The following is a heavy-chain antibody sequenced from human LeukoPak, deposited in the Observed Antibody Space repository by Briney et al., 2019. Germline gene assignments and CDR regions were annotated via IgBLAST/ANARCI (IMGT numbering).Heavy chain of an antibody. CDR1: SGSIGSSNYY. Sequence: SETLSLTCTVSSGSIGSSNYYWGWIRQPPGKGLEWIGSIYYSGSTYYNPSLKSRVTMSVDTSKNQFFLKLNSVTAADTAVYYCARGRPYSGGYHLDYWGQGTLVTVSA. J-gene: IGHJ4*02. CDR2: IYYSGST. D-gene: IGHD1-26*01. CDR3: ARGRPYSGGYHLDY. V-gene: IGHV4-39*01.